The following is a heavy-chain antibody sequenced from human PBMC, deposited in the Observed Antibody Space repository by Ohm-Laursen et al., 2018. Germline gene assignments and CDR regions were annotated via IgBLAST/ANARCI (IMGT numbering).Heavy chain of an antibody. Sequence: SLRLSCTASGFKFEDYSMNWFRQSPAKGLEWVASVNWNGNRKNYAGSVKGRFTISRDDARNSFYLQMNSLRAEDTALYYCAKDHSPYSSSLRSAFDIWGQGTMVTVSS. CDR3: AKDHSPYSSSLRSAFDI. CDR1: GFKFEDYS. CDR2: VNWNGNRK. D-gene: IGHD6-13*01. J-gene: IGHJ3*02. V-gene: IGHV3-20*04.